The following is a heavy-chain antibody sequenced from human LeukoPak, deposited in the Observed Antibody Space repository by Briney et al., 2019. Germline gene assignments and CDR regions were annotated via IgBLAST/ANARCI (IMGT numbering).Heavy chain of an antibody. J-gene: IGHJ3*02. D-gene: IGHD2-2*01. Sequence: ASVKVSCKASGFTFTSSAMQWVRQARGQRLEWIGWIVVGSGNTNYAQKFQERVTITRDMSTSTAYMELSSLRSEDTAVYYCAAVGEIVVVPAARGMAFDIWGQGTMVTVSS. CDR2: IVVGSGNT. CDR3: AAVGEIVVVPAARGMAFDI. V-gene: IGHV1-58*02. CDR1: GFTFTSSA.